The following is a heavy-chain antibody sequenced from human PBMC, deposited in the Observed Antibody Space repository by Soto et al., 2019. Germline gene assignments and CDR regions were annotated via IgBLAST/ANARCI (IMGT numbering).Heavy chain of an antibody. D-gene: IGHD2-15*01. CDR1: GFSLSTSGVG. Sequence: QITLKESGPTLVKPTQTLTLTCTFSGFSLSTSGVGVAWIRQPPGKALEWLALIYWDDDKRYRPSLETRLTITKDTSKNQVVLTMTNMGSVDTATYYCAYLPCSGGSCYWFSYSGRDVWGHGTTVTVSS. V-gene: IGHV2-5*02. J-gene: IGHJ6*02. CDR2: IYWDDDK. CDR3: AYLPCSGGSCYWFSYSGRDV.